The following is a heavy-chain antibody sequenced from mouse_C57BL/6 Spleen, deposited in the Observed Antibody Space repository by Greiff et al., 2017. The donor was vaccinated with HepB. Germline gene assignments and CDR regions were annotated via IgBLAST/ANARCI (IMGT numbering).Heavy chain of an antibody. CDR1: GYTFTSYW. D-gene: IGHD1-1*01. V-gene: IGHV1-69*01. CDR2: IDPSDSYT. CDR3: ARLGDYYGSSYGWYFDV. J-gene: IGHJ1*03. Sequence: HVQLQQPGAELVMPGASVKLSCKASGYTFTSYWMHWVKQRPGQGLEWIGEIDPSDSYTNYNQKFKGKSTLTVDKSSSTAYMQLSSLTSEDSAVYYCARLGDYYGSSYGWYFDVWDTGTTVTVAS.